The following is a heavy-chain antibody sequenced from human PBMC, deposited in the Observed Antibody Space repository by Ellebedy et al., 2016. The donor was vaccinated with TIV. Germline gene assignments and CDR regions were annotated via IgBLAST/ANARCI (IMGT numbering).Heavy chain of an antibody. D-gene: IGHD6-13*01. Sequence: AASVKVSCKASGGTFSSYAISWVRQAPGQGLEWMGGIIPIFGTANYAQKFQGRVTITADESTSTAYMELSSLRSEDTAVYYCAILTRAGSSWPFDYWGQGTLVTVSS. J-gene: IGHJ4*02. CDR2: IIPIFGTA. CDR1: GGTFSSYA. V-gene: IGHV1-69*13. CDR3: AILTRAGSSWPFDY.